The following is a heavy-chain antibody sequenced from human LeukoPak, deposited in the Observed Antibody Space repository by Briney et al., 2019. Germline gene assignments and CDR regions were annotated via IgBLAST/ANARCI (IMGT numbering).Heavy chain of an antibody. CDR2: ISYDGSNK. Sequence: GGSLRLSCAASGFTFSSDGMHWVRQAPGKGLEWVAVISYDGSNKYYADSVKGRFTISRDNSKNTLYLQMNSLRAEDTAVYYCANGVLEWLGQGDFDYWGQGTLVTVSS. D-gene: IGHD6-19*01. V-gene: IGHV3-30*18. CDR1: GFTFSSDG. J-gene: IGHJ4*02. CDR3: ANGVLEWLGQGDFDY.